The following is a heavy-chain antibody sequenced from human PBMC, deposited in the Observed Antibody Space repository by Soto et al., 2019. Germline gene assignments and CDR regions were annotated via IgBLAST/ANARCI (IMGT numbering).Heavy chain of an antibody. Sequence: ASVKVSCKASGYTFTSYGISWVRQAPGQGLEWMGWISGYNGKTNYAQKVQDRVTMTTDTSTSTVYLELRSLRFDDTAVYYCAREGEVPYYYYGMDVWGQGTTVTSP. D-gene: IGHD2-2*01. CDR1: GYTFTSYG. J-gene: IGHJ6*02. CDR2: ISGYNGKT. CDR3: AREGEVPYYYYGMDV. V-gene: IGHV1-18*01.